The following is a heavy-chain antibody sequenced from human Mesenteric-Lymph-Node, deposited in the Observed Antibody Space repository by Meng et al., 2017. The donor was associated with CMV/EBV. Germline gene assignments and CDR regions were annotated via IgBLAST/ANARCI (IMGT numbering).Heavy chain of an antibody. V-gene: IGHV4-34*01. CDR2: INHSGST. D-gene: IGHD3-10*01. J-gene: IGHJ6*02. CDR3: ARDEYTYDSESSGHGMDV. CDR1: GFTFSSYN. Sequence: ESLKISCGASGFTFSSYNINWVRQPPGKGLEWIGEINHSGSTNYNPSLKSRVTISLDTSKNQFSLKLSSVTAADTAVYYCARDEYTYDSESSGHGMDVWGQGTTVTVSS.